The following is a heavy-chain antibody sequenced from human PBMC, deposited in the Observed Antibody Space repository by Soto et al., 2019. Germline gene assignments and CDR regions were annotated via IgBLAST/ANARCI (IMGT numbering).Heavy chain of an antibody. J-gene: IGHJ3*02. D-gene: IGHD4-17*01. CDR3: ARDTNYGGTRAFDI. V-gene: IGHV3-21*01. CDR1: GLTFSSYS. CDR2: ISSSSSYI. Sequence: GGSLRLSCAASGLTFSSYSMNWVRQAPGKGLEWVSSISSSSSYIYYADSVKGRFTISRDNAKNSLYLQMNSLRAEDTAVYYCARDTNYGGTRAFDIWGQGTMVTVSS.